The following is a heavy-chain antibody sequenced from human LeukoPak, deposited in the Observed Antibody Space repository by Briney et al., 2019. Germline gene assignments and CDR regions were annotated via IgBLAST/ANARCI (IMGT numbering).Heavy chain of an antibody. J-gene: IGHJ5*02. CDR3: ARVRITIFGVANWFDP. CDR2: IYTSGST. D-gene: IGHD3-3*01. Sequence: SETLSLTCTVSGGSISSYYWSWIRQPPGKGLEWIGRIYTSGSTNYNPSLKSRVTISVDTSKNQFSLKLSSVTAADTAVYYCARVRITIFGVANWFDPWGQGTLVTVSS. CDR1: GGSISSYY. V-gene: IGHV4-4*08.